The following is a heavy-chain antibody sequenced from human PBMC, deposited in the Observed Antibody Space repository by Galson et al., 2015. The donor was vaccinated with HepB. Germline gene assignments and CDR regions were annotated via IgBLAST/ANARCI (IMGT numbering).Heavy chain of an antibody. Sequence: PALVKPTQTLTLTCTFSGFSLTTNAANVGWIRQPPGKAPEWLAVIYWDDGKRYRPSLETRLTLTKDTSKNQVVLKLTNMDPVDTATYYCVHRQKASYSDSSGYFYRGFNDFWGQGTLVTVSS. J-gene: IGHJ4*02. D-gene: IGHD3-22*01. CDR3: VHRQKASYSDSSGYFYRGFNDF. CDR2: IYWDDGK. V-gene: IGHV2-5*02. CDR1: GFSLTTNAAN.